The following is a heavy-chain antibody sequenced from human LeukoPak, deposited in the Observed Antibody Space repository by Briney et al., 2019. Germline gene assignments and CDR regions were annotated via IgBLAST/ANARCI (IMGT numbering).Heavy chain of an antibody. Sequence: PGGSLRRSCAASGFTVSSNYMSWVRQAPGKGLEWVSVIYSGGSTYYADSVKGRFTISRDNSKNTLYLQMNSLRAEDTAVYHCARGKRWLQWSIWGQGTMVTVSS. D-gene: IGHD5-24*01. CDR3: ARGKRWLQWSI. CDR1: GFTVSSNY. V-gene: IGHV3-66*01. CDR2: IYSGGST. J-gene: IGHJ3*02.